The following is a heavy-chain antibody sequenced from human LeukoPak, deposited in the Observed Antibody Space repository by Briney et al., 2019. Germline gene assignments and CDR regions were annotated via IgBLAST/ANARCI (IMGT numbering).Heavy chain of an antibody. CDR2: INPNSGGT. D-gene: IGHD2-2*01. CDR1: GYTFTGYY. J-gene: IGHJ3*02. Sequence: ASVKVSCKASGYTFTGYYMHWVRQAPGQGLEWMGWINPNSGGTNYAQKFQGRVTMTRVTSISTAYMELSRLRSDDTAVYYCARRLIRGYCSSTSCPGAFDIWGQGTMVTVSS. CDR3: ARRLIRGYCSSTSCPGAFDI. V-gene: IGHV1-2*02.